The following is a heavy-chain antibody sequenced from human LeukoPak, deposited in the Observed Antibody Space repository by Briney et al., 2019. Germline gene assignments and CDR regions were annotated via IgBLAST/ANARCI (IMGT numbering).Heavy chain of an antibody. J-gene: IGHJ6*02. D-gene: IGHD3-9*01. CDR1: GGSISSSNYY. V-gene: IGHV4-39*01. Sequence: SETLSLTCTVSGGSISSSNYYWGWIRQPPGKGLEWIGSIYYSGSTYYNPSLKSGVTISVDTSTNQFSLKLSSVTAADTAVYYCARQSSDILTGYYRGPYYYYGMDVWGQGTTVTVSS. CDR3: ARQSSDILTGYYRGPYYYYGMDV. CDR2: IYYSGST.